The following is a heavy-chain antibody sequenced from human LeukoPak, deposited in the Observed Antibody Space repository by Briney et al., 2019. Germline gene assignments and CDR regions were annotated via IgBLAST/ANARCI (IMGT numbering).Heavy chain of an antibody. CDR3: ARVDTIFGVAYYYGMDV. Sequence: GGSLRLSCAASGFTFSSYWMSWVRQAPGKGLEWVANIKQDGSEKYYVDSVKGRFTISRDNAKNSLYLQMNSLRAEDTAVYYCARVDTIFGVAYYYGMDVWGQGTTVTVSS. V-gene: IGHV3-7*03. CDR1: GFTFSSYW. D-gene: IGHD3-3*01. CDR2: IKQDGSEK. J-gene: IGHJ6*02.